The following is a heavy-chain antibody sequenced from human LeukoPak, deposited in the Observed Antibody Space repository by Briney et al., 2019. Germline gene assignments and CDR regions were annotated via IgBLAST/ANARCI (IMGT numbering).Heavy chain of an antibody. D-gene: IGHD1-14*01. Sequence: PSETLSLTCAVSGVSSNDYYWSWVRQSPGKGLEWIGEINHSGYTNDSPSLKSRVTISIDTSRKQFSLNLRSVTVADTAVYYCTRMTTGHDYWGQGTLVTVSS. CDR2: INHSGYT. J-gene: IGHJ4*02. CDR1: GVSSNDYY. CDR3: TRMTTGHDY. V-gene: IGHV4-34*01.